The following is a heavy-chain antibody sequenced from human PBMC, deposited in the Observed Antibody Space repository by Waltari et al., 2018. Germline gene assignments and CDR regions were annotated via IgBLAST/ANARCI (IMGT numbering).Heavy chain of an antibody. CDR2: ISDSGVNT. J-gene: IGHJ5*02. D-gene: IGHD3-10*01. Sequence: DVQLLASGGGFVQPGGSLSLSCSASGFPLRNYFMNWVRQVPGKGLEWVSAISDSGVNTYYADSLKGRFTISRDNSKNTLYLQMNSLRADDTAIYYCATRVSSWGQGTLVTVSS. V-gene: IGHV3-23*01. CDR3: ATRVSS. CDR1: GFPLRNYF.